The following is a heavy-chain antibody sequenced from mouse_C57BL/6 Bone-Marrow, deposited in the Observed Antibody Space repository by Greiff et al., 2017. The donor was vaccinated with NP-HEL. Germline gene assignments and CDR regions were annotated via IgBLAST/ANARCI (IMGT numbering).Heavy chain of an antibody. CDR1: GYTFTSYW. CDR2: IHPNSGST. V-gene: IGHV1-64*01. J-gene: IGHJ3*01. D-gene: IGHD2-3*01. CDR3: ARRSDGYVFAY. Sequence: VQLQQPGAELVKPGASVKLSCKASGYTFTSYWMHWVKQRPGQGLGWIGMIHPNSGSTNYNEKFKSKATLTVDKSSSTAYMQLSSLTSEDSAVYYCARRSDGYVFAYWGQGTLVTVSA.